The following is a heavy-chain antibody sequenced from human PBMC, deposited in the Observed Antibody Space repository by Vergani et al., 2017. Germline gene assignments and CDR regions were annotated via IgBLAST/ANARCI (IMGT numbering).Heavy chain of an antibody. Sequence: VQLVESGGGLVKPGGSLRLSCAASGFTFSDYYMSWIRQAPGKGLEWVANIKQDGSEKYYVDSVKGRFTISRDNAKNSLYLQMNSLRAEDTAVYYCARDYFYGSGSYSYYYYGMDVWGQGTTVTVSS. V-gene: IGHV3-7*01. CDR2: IKQDGSEK. CDR1: GFTFSDYY. CDR3: ARDYFYGSGSYSYYYYGMDV. D-gene: IGHD3-10*01. J-gene: IGHJ6*02.